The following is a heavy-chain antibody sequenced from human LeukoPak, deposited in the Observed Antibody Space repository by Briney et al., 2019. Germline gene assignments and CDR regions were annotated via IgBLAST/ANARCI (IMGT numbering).Heavy chain of an antibody. D-gene: IGHD4-17*01. J-gene: IGHJ4*02. V-gene: IGHV4-61*02. CDR3: ARGPTTVTRAFDY. CDR1: GGSISSGSYY. Sequence: SETLSLTCTVSGGSISSGSYYWRWIRQPAGKGLEWIGRIYPSGSTNYNPSLKSRVTMSVDTSKNQFSLKLSSVTAADTAVYYCARGPTTVTRAFDYWGQGTLVTVSS. CDR2: IYPSGST.